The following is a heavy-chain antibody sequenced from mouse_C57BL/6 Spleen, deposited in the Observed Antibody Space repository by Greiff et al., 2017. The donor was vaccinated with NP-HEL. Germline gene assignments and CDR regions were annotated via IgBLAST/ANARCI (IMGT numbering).Heavy chain of an antibody. J-gene: IGHJ3*01. CDR1: GYTFTSYC. V-gene: IGHV1-55*01. Sequence: QVQLQQPGPELVKPGASVKMSCKASGYTFTSYCITWVKQRPGQGLEWIGDIYPGSGGTTYNEKFKGKATLTVDTSSSTAYMQLSSLTSEDSAVYYCARGEYGNFGAYWGQGTLVTVSA. D-gene: IGHD2-1*01. CDR3: ARGEYGNFGAY. CDR2: IYPGSGGT.